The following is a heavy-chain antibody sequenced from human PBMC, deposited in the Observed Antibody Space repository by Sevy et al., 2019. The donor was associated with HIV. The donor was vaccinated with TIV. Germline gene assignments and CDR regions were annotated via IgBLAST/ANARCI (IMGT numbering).Heavy chain of an antibody. Sequence: GESLKISCAASGLTFSKYSMSWIRQTPGKGLEWVSTFSFGCGKINYADSVKGRFTISRDDSRNTFYLQMNSLRAEDTAIYYCAREGCTKPHDYWGQGTVVTVSS. CDR1: GLTFSKYS. CDR2: FSFGCGKI. D-gene: IGHD2-8*01. CDR3: AREGCTKPHDY. J-gene: IGHJ4*02. V-gene: IGHV3-23*01.